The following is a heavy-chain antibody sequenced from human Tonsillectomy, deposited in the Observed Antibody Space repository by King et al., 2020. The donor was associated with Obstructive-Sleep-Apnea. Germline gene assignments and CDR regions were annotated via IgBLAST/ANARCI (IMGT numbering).Heavy chain of an antibody. Sequence: TLKESGPALVKPTQTLTLTCTFSGFSLSTSGMCVSWIRQPPGKALEWLARIDWDDDKYYSTSLKTRLTISKDTSKNQVVLTMTNMDPVDTATYYCARILTVVPARYSYGQPHTADYYYGMDVWGQGTTVTVSS. V-gene: IGHV2-70*11. CDR3: ARILTVVPARYSYGQPHTADYYYGMDV. D-gene: IGHD5-18*01. CDR2: IDWDDDK. J-gene: IGHJ6*02. CDR1: GFSLSTSGMC.